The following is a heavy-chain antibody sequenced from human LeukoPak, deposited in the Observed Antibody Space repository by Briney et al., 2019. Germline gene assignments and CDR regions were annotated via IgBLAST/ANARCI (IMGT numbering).Heavy chain of an antibody. CDR2: INSDGSNT. CDR1: GFTFSTYW. CDR3: AKERRLYWCSTRFYEEFDY. D-gene: IGHD2-2*01. Sequence: GGSLRLSCAASGFTFSTYWMHWVRQAPGKGLVWVSRINSDGSNTRNADSVKGRFTISRDNAKNTLYLQMNSLRAEDTAVYYWAKERRLYWCSTRFYEEFDYWGQGTLVTVSS. V-gene: IGHV3-74*01. J-gene: IGHJ4*02.